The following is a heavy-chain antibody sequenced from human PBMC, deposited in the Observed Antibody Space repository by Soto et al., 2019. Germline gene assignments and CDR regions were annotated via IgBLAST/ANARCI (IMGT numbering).Heavy chain of an antibody. V-gene: IGHV1-69*01. J-gene: IGHJ4*02. CDR2: TIPISGTA. CDR3: ASSYGTSWYGDW. Sequence: QVQLVQSGAEVKKPGSSVKVSCRASGGTFNNYAVTWVRQAPGQGLEWMGGTIPISGTAHYAQKVQGRVRSTADESTNTVHMELSSLRSEDTAMYYCASSYGTSWYGDWWGQGTLVTVSS. CDR1: GGTFNNYA. D-gene: IGHD6-13*01.